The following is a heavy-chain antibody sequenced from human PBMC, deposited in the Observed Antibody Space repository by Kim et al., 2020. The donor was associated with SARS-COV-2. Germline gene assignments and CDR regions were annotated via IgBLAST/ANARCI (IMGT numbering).Heavy chain of an antibody. J-gene: IGHJ4*02. CDR3: ARRGRYYYGSGSYYKS. CDR1: GGSFSGYY. Sequence: SETLSLTCAVYGGSFSGYYWSWIRQPPGKGLEWIGEINHSGSTNYNPSLKSRVTISVDTSKNQFSLKLSSVTAADTAVYYCARRGRYYYGSGSYYKSWGQGTLVTVSS. CDR2: INHSGST. D-gene: IGHD3-10*01. V-gene: IGHV4-34*01.